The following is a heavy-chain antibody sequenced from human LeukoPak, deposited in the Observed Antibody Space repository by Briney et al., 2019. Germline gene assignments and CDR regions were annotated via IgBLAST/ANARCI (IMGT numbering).Heavy chain of an antibody. Sequence: GESLKISCKGSGHSFTYWIGWVRQMPGKGLEWMGIIYSGDSHTKYSPSFQGRVTISADKSISTAYLQWSSLEASDTAMYYCASARHGDYVWDYWGQGTLVTVSS. CDR1: GHSFTYW. CDR3: ASARHGDYVWDY. V-gene: IGHV5-51*01. J-gene: IGHJ4*02. CDR2: IYSGDSHT. D-gene: IGHD4-17*01.